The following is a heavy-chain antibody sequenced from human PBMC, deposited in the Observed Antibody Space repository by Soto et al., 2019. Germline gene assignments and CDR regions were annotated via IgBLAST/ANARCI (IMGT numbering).Heavy chain of an antibody. Sequence: EVQLVESGGGLVQPGGSLRLSCAASGFTFSSYSMNWVRQAPGKGLEWVSHISSSSSSIYYADSVRGRFTISRDNAKNSLYLQMNSLRDEDTAVYYCAREYDILTGYYNVGWFDPWGQGTLVTFSS. J-gene: IGHJ5*02. CDR3: AREYDILTGYYNVGWFDP. CDR2: ISSSSSSI. D-gene: IGHD3-9*01. V-gene: IGHV3-48*02. CDR1: GFTFSSYS.